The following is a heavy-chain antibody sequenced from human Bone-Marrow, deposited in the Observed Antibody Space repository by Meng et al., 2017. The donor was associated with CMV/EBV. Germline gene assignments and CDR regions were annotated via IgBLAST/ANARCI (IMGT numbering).Heavy chain of an antibody. V-gene: IGHV1-2*02. CDR3: ARDGIVVVPAAIQGSNYYYYGMDV. CDR1: GYTFTGYY. J-gene: IGHJ6*02. CDR2: INPNSGGT. Sequence: ASVKVSCKASGYTFTGYYMRWVRQAPGQGLEWMGWINPNSGGTNYAQKFQGRVTMTRDTSISTAYMELSRLRSDDTAVYYCARDGIVVVPAAIQGSNYYYYGMDVWGQGTTVTVSS. D-gene: IGHD2-2*02.